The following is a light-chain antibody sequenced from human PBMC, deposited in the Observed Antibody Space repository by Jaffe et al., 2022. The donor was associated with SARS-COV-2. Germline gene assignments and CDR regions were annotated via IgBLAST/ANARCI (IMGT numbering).Light chain of an antibody. J-gene: IGLJ1*01. CDR1: SSNIGINY. Sequence: QSVLTQPPSESAAPGQKVAFSCSGSSSNIGINYVCWYQQFPGTAPKLLIYENNKRPSGIPDRFSGSKSGTSATLVITGLQTGDEADYYCGSWDISLNSYVFGTGTKVTVL. CDR2: ENN. V-gene: IGLV1-51*02. CDR3: GSWDISLNSYV.